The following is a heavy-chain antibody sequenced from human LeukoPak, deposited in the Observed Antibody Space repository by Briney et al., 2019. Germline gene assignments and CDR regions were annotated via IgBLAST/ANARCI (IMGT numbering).Heavy chain of an antibody. J-gene: IGHJ3*02. D-gene: IGHD6-6*01. Sequence: SETLSLTCAVSGYSISSGYYWGWIRQPPGKGLEWIGTIYHSGSTYYNPSLKSRVTISVDTSKSQFSLKLSSVTAADTAVYYCARHDSSSLAFDIGGQGTMVTVSS. CDR1: GYSISSGYY. CDR2: IYHSGST. CDR3: ARHDSSSLAFDI. V-gene: IGHV4-38-2*01.